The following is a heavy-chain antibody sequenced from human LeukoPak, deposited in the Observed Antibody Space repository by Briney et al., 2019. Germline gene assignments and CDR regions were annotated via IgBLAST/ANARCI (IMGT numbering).Heavy chain of an antibody. CDR2: IIPILGIA. CDR1: GGTFSSYA. CDR3: ARDRRDYDSSGYYYEGGDYFDY. D-gene: IGHD3-22*01. Sequence: SVKVSCKASGGTFSSYAISWVRQAPGQGLEWMGRIIPILGIANYAQKFQGRVTITADKSTSTAYMELSSMRSEDTAVYYCARDRRDYDSSGYYYEGGDYFDYWGQGTLVTVSS. J-gene: IGHJ4*02. V-gene: IGHV1-69*04.